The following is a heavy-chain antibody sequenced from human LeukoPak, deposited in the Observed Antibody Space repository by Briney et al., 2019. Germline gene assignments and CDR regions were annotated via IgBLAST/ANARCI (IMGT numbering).Heavy chain of an antibody. CDR3: AREGGSYRPLDY. J-gene: IGHJ4*02. V-gene: IGHV4-61*01. CDR2: IYYSGST. CDR1: GGSVSSGSYY. Sequence: SETLSLTCTVSGGSVSSGSYYWSWIRQPPGKGLEWIGYIYYSGSTNYNPSLKSRVTISVDTSKNQFSLKLSSATAADTAVYYCAREGGSYRPLDYSGQGTLVTVSS. D-gene: IGHD3-16*02.